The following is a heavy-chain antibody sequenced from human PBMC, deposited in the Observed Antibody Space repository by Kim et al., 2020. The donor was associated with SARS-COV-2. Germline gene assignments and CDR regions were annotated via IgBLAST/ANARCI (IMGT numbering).Heavy chain of an antibody. J-gene: IGHJ6*01. CDR1: GGSISSYY. Sequence: SETLSLTCTVSGGSISSYYWSWIRQPPGKGLEWIGYIYYSGSTNYNTSLKSRVTISVDTSKNQFSLKLSSVTAADTAVYYCARDYYAPYYYYGMDVWG. CDR2: IYYSGST. CDR3: ARDYYAPYYYYGMDV. D-gene: IGHD3-10*01. V-gene: IGHV4-59*13.